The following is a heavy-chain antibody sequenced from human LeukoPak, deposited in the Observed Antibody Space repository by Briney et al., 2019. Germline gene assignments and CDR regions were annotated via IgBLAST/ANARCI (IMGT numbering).Heavy chain of an antibody. J-gene: IGHJ4*02. Sequence: GRSLRLSCAASGFTLSSYAMHWVRQAPGKGLEWVAVISYDGSNKYYADSVKGRFTISRDNSKNTLYLQMNSLRAEDTAVYYCARSLYYYGSGSYYEGWGQGTLVTVSS. D-gene: IGHD3-10*01. V-gene: IGHV3-30-3*01. CDR1: GFTLSSYA. CDR3: ARSLYYYGSGSYYEG. CDR2: ISYDGSNK.